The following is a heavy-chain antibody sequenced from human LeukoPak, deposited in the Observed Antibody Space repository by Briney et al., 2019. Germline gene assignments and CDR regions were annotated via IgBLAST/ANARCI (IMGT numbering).Heavy chain of an antibody. V-gene: IGHV3-23*01. CDR1: GFTFSSYA. D-gene: IGHD6-13*01. J-gene: IGHJ4*02. Sequence: GGSLRLSCAASGFTFSSYAMSWVRQAPEKGLEWVSAISGSGGSTYYADSVRGRFTISRDNSKNTLYLQMNSLGAEDTAVYYCAKEGEYSSSWYGPFDYWGQGTLVTVSS. CDR3: AKEGEYSSSWYGPFDY. CDR2: ISGSGGST.